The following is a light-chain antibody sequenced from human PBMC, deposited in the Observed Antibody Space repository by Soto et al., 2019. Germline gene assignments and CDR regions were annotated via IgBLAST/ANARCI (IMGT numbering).Light chain of an antibody. Sequence: EIVLTQSPATLSLSPGERATLSCGASQRLTASLAWYQQKPGQAPRLLIYGDSTRAAGIPARFSGSGSGTNFTLTIRGLETEDFAVYFCLHRNNWPPRFTFGPGTAVEVK. CDR3: LHRNNWPPRFT. J-gene: IGKJ3*01. V-gene: IGKV3-11*01. CDR1: QRLTAS. CDR2: GDS.